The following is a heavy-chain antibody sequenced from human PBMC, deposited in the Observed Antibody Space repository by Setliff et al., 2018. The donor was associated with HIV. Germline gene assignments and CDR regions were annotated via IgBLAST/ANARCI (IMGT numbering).Heavy chain of an antibody. CDR2: IKQDGSEE. J-gene: IGHJ2*01. CDR1: GFSFDDYA. CDR3: AREGPNPYYRDTSGYYSYWYFDL. D-gene: IGHD3-22*01. V-gene: IGHV3-7*03. Sequence: GGSLRLSCTASGFSFDDYALTWVRQAPGKGLEWVANIKQDGSEEYRVDSVKGRFTISRDNAKNSLYLQMNSLGAQDTAVYYCAREGPNPYYRDTSGYYSYWYFDLWGRGTLVTVSS.